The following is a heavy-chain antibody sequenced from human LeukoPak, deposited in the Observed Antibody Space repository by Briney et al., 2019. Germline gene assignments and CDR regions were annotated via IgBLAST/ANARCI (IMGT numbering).Heavy chain of an antibody. J-gene: IGHJ4*02. V-gene: IGHV3-21*01. CDR3: ARAYDFWSGSDY. CDR1: GFTFSSYS. CDR2: ISSSSSYI. D-gene: IGHD3-3*01. Sequence: GGSLRLSCAASGFTFSSYSMNWVRQAPGKGLEWVSSISSSSSYIYYADSVKGRFTISRDNAKNSLYLQMNILRAEDTAVHYCARAYDFWSGSDYWGQGTLVTVSS.